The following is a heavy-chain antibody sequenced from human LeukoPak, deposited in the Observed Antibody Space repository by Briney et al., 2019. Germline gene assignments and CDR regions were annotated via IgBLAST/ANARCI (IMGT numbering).Heavy chain of an antibody. V-gene: IGHV1-69*05. D-gene: IGHD1-26*01. CDR3: ARVGRSRGSLPNSYYYMDV. J-gene: IGHJ6*03. CDR2: IIPIFGSA. Sequence: SVKVSCKASGDSFNSYSISWVRQAPGQGLEWMGGIIPIFGSANYSQKFQGRVTITTDQSTTTAYMELSSLSSEDTAVYYCARVGRSRGSLPNSYYYMDVWGKGTTVTVSS. CDR1: GDSFNSYS.